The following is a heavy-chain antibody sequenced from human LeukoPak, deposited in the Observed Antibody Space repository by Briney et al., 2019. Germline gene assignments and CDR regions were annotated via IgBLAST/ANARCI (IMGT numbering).Heavy chain of an antibody. CDR2: ISGSGDNT. J-gene: IGHJ4*02. D-gene: IGHD3-22*01. CDR3: AEGSYYDSSGSFYFDY. CDR1: GFTFSSYA. V-gene: IGHV3-23*01. Sequence: LPGGSLRLSCAASGFTFSSYAMSWVRQAPGKGLEWVSGISGSGDNTYYADSVKGRFTISRDNSKNTLYVQVNSLGTEDTAAYYCAEGSYYDSSGSFYFDYWGQGTLVTVSS.